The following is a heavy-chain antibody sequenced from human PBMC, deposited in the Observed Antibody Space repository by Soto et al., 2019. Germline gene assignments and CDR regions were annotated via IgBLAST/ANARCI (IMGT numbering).Heavy chain of an antibody. Sequence: SETLSLTCTVSGGFISSYYWSWIRQSPGKGLDLIGYIHHTGSTYYSPSLKSRVTISVDTSKNQFSLKLNSVTAADTAVYYCARVDILTVYGRMDVWGQGTTVTVSS. J-gene: IGHJ6*02. V-gene: IGHV4-59*08. CDR1: GGFISSYY. D-gene: IGHD3-9*01. CDR3: ARVDILTVYGRMDV. CDR2: IHHTGST.